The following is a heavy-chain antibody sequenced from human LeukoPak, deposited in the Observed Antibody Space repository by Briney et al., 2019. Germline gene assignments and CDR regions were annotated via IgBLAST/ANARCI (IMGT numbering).Heavy chain of an antibody. CDR2: INPNSGGT. CDR3: ASDSGQLDAFDI. V-gene: IGHV1-2*02. D-gene: IGHD2-2*01. Sequence: ASVKVSCKASGYTFTGYYMHWVRQAPGQGLEWMGWINPNSGGTNYARKFQGRVTMTRDTSISTAYMELSRLRSDDTAVYYCASDSGQLDAFDIWGQGTMVTVSS. J-gene: IGHJ3*02. CDR1: GYTFTGYY.